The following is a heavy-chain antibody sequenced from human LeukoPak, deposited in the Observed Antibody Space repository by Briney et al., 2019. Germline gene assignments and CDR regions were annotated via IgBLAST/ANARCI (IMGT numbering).Heavy chain of an antibody. CDR2: ISGSGGTT. V-gene: IGHV3-23*01. CDR3: AYNSSSWYGAFDY. D-gene: IGHD6-13*01. CDR1: RFTFSSYV. J-gene: IGHJ4*02. Sequence: GGSLRLSCAASRFTFSSYVMSWVLQAPGKGLEWASAISGSGGTTYYADSVKGRFTIPRDNSKNTLYLQMNSLRAEDTAVYYCAYNSSSWYGAFDYWGQGTLVTVSS.